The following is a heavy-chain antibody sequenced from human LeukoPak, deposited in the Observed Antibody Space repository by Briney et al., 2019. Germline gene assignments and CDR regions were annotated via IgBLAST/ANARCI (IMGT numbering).Heavy chain of an antibody. CDR3: ARVRGSAEFHYMDV. Sequence: SETLSLTSTGSGGSVSSSVWIWIRHPPGKGLGWIGYIYYSGRNNYNQSLNSGVTISVDTYKTQLSLKLSSVTAEDTAVYYCARVRGSAEFHYMDVWGKGTTVTVSS. D-gene: IGHD2-15*01. CDR2: IYYSGRN. J-gene: IGHJ6*03. V-gene: IGHV4-59*02. CDR1: GGSVSSSV.